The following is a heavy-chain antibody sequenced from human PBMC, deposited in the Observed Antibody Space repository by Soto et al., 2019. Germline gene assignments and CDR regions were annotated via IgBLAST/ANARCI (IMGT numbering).Heavy chain of an antibody. CDR3: ARRRDTAYYFNY. Sequence: ASVKVSCKASGGTFSSYAISWVRQAPGQGLEWMGGIIPIFGTANYAQKFQGRVTITADESTSTAYMELSSLRSEDTAVYYCARRRDTAYYFNYWGQGTLVTVSS. J-gene: IGHJ4*02. CDR2: IIPIFGTA. V-gene: IGHV1-69*13. CDR1: GGTFSSYA.